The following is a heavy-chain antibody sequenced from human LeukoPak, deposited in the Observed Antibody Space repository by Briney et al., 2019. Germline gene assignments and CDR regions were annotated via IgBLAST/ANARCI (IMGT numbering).Heavy chain of an antibody. CDR3: ARGRDTYYDFWSGYNSWFDP. CDR1: GGTFSSYA. CDR2: IIPIFGTA. D-gene: IGHD3-3*01. Sequence: ASVKVSCKASGGTFSSYAMSWVRQAPGQGLEWMGEIIPIFGTANYAQKFQGRVTITADESTSTAYMELSSLRSEDTAVYYCARGRDTYYDFWSGYNSWFDPWGQGTLVTVSS. V-gene: IGHV1-69*13. J-gene: IGHJ5*02.